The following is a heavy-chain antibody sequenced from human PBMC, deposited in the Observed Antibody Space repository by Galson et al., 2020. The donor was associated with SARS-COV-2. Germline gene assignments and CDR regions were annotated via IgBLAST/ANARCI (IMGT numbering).Heavy chain of an antibody. J-gene: IGHJ4*02. Sequence: GGSLRLSCAASGFTFSSYGMHWVRQAPGKGLEWVAVIWYDGSNKYYADSVKGRFTISRDNSKNTLYLQMNSLRAEDTAVYYCARGSSSPRGDYWGQGTLVTGSS. V-gene: IGHV3-33*01. D-gene: IGHD6-6*01. CDR1: GFTFSSYG. CDR3: ARGSSSPRGDY. CDR2: IWYDGSNK.